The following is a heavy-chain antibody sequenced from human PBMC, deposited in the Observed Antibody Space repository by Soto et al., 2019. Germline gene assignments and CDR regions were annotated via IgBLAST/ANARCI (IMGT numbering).Heavy chain of an antibody. V-gene: IGHV4-30-4*01. CDR3: ARTSFGYRSGGIDY. J-gene: IGHJ4*02. Sequence: QVQLQESGPGLVKPSQTLSLTCTVSGGSISSGDYYWSWIRQPPGKGLEWIGYIYYSGSTYYNPSLKSRITITVDTSKNQFSLKLSSVTAADTAVYYCARTSFGYRSGGIDYWGQGTLVTVSS. D-gene: IGHD6-19*01. CDR1: GGSISSGDYY. CDR2: IYYSGST.